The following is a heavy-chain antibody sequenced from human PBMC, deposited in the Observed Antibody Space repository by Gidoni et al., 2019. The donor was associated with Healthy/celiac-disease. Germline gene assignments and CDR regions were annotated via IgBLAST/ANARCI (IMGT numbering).Heavy chain of an antibody. V-gene: IGHV3-48*03. D-gene: IGHD6-19*01. CDR2: ISSSGSTI. CDR3: ARARKQWLVSGAFDI. Sequence: EWVSYISSSGSTIYYADSVKGRFTISRDNAKNSLYLQMNSLRAEDTAVYYCARARKQWLVSGAFDIWGQGTMVTVSS. J-gene: IGHJ3*02.